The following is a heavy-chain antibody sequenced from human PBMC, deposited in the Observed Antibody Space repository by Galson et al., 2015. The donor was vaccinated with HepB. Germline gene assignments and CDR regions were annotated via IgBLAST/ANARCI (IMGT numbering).Heavy chain of an antibody. V-gene: IGHV4-34*01. D-gene: IGHD6-13*01. J-gene: IGHJ6*03. CDR2: INHSGST. Sequence: ETLSLTCAVYGGSFSGYYWSWIRQPPGKGLEWIGEINHSGSTNYNPSLKSRVTISVDTSKNQFSLKLSSVTAADTAVYYCARVRQQQLVGYYYYYMDVWGKGTTVTVSS. CDR3: ARVRQQQLVGYYYYYMDV. CDR1: GGSFSGYY.